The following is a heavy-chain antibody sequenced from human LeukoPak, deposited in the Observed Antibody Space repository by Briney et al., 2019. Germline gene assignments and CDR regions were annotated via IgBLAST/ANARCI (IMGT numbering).Heavy chain of an antibody. J-gene: IGHJ6*03. V-gene: IGHV3-30*02. D-gene: IGHD3-3*01. CDR1: GFTFSSYG. CDR2: MTYDGSKR. CDR3: AKNRRIFGRTLQRHYMDV. Sequence: PGGSLRLSCVVSGFTFSSYGMHWVRQAPGKGLEWVAFMTYDGSKRPYADSVKGRFTISRDNSKNTLYLQMDGLRPEDTAVYYCAKNRRIFGRTLQRHYMDVWGKGTTVTISS.